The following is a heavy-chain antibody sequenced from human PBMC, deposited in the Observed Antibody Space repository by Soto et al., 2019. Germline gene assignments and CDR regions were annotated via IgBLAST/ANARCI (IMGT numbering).Heavy chain of an antibody. J-gene: IGHJ6*02. D-gene: IGHD6-19*01. CDR1: GYTFTSYY. CDR2: INPSGGST. CDR3: ARDQEVAGDYYYYGMDV. V-gene: IGHV1-46*01. Sequence: ASVKVSCKASGYTFTSYYMHWVRQAPGQGLEWMGIINPSGGSTGYAQKFQGRVTMTRDTSTSTVYMELSSLRSEDTAVYYCARDQEVAGDYYYYGMDVWGQGTTVTVSS.